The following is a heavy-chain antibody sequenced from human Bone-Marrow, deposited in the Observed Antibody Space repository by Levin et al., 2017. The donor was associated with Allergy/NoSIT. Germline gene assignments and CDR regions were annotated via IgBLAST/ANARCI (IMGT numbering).Heavy chain of an antibody. CDR2: MDYSGTT. D-gene: IGHD3-10*01. CDR1: GGSISTYY. V-gene: IGHV4-59*13. J-gene: IGHJ4*02. CDR3: ARTRGSDSWSYPFDY. Sequence: SQTLSLTCTVSGGSISTYYWSWIRQPPGKGLEWIGYMDYSGTTNYNPSLKSRVTIPIDTSKKQLSLTLTSVTAADTAVYYCARTRGSDSWSYPFDYWGQGTLVTVSS.